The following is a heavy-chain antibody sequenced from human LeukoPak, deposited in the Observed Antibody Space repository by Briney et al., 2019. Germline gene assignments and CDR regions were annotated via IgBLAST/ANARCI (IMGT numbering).Heavy chain of an antibody. D-gene: IGHD6-13*01. CDR2: MYYSGST. J-gene: IGHJ6*03. V-gene: IGHV4-39*07. CDR3: ARASGYTNYYYYYMDV. CDR1: GGSISSSGYY. Sequence: PSETLSLTCTVSGGSISSSGYYWGWIRQPPGKGLEWIGSMYYSGSTYYNPSLKSRVTISVDTSKNQFSLKLSSVTAADTAVYYCARASGYTNYYYYYMDVWGKGTTVTISS.